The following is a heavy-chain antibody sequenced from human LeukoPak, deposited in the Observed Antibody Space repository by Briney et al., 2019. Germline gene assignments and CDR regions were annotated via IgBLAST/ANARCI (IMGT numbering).Heavy chain of an antibody. CDR1: GYSFLRYG. V-gene: IGHV1-18*01. J-gene: IGHJ4*02. Sequence: ASVKVSCKASGYSFLRYGITWVRQAPGQGLEWMGWISTYNGNTMYAQKFQGRVTMITEISTRTTYMELWSLRSDDTAVYYCARGNHCGSTSCALDYWGQGTLVTASS. CDR2: ISTYNGNT. CDR3: ARGNHCGSTSCALDY. D-gene: IGHD2-2*01.